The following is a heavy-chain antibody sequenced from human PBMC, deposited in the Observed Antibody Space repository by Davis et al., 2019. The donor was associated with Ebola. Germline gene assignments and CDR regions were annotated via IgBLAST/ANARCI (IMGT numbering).Heavy chain of an antibody. D-gene: IGHD1-14*01. Sequence: GESLKISCAASGFTFDDYVIHWVRQAPGKGLEWVSVVSWDGGSTHYADSVKCRFTISRDSRKNSLYLQMNSLRLEDTALYYCAKSREVRFVRQPLDYWGQGTLVIVSS. V-gene: IGHV3-43D*03. J-gene: IGHJ4*02. CDR1: GFTFDDYV. CDR3: AKSREVRFVRQPLDY. CDR2: VSWDGGST.